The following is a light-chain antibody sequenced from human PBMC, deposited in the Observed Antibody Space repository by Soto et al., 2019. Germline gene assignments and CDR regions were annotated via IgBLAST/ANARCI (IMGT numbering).Light chain of an antibody. V-gene: IGLV4-60*03. CDR3: ETWDSNTRV. CDR2: LEGSGSY. Sequence: QLVLTQSSSASAYLGSSVKVTCTLSSGHSSYIIAWHQQQPGKAPRYLMKLEGSGSYNKGSGVPDRFSGSSSGADRYLTISNLQSEDEAEYYCETWDSNTRVFGGGTKLTVL. J-gene: IGLJ2*01. CDR1: SGHSSYI.